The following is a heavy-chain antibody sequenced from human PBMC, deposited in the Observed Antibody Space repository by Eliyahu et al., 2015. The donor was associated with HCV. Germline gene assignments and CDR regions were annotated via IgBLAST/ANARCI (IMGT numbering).Heavy chain of an antibody. J-gene: IGHJ4*02. CDR3: AKDDGSYLGGGIDY. D-gene: IGHD1-26*01. CDR1: GFTFSSYA. V-gene: IGHV3-23*01. CDR2: VSGSGGRS. Sequence: EVQLLESGGGLVQPGGSLRLSCAASGFTFSSYAMSWVRQAPGKGLEWVVAVSGSGGRSYYADSVKGRFTISRDNSKNTLYLQMNSLRAEDTAVYYCAKDDGSYLGGGIDYWGQGTLVTVSS.